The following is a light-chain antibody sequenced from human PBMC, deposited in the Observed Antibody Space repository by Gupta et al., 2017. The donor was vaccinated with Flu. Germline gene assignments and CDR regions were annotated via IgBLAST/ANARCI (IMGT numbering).Light chain of an antibody. CDR1: PGAVTSGHY. J-gene: IGLJ3*02. CDR2: DTT. Sequence: GTVTLTCGSSPGAVTSGHYPYWLQQKPGQAPITLTFDTTYKESWAPARFSGSLLGDKAALTLSGAQPEDEAVYYCLLSYSGMGVFGGGTKLTVL. V-gene: IGLV7-46*01. CDR3: LLSYSGMGV.